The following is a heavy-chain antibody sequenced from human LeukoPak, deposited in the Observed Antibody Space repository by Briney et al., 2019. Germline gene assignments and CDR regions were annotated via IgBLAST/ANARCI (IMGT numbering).Heavy chain of an antibody. V-gene: IGHV4-34*01. CDR2: INHSGST. CDR1: GGSFSGYY. D-gene: IGHD3-3*01. CDR3: ARGSRITIFGVAHNAFDI. Sequence: SETLSLTWAVYGGSFSGYYWSWIRQPPGKGLEWIGEINHSGSTNYNPSLKSRVTISVDTSKNQFSLKLSSVTAADTAVYYCARGSRITIFGVAHNAFDIWGQGTMVTVSS. J-gene: IGHJ3*02.